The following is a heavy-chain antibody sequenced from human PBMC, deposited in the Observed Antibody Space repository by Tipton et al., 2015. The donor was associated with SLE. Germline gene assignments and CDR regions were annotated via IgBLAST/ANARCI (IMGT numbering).Heavy chain of an antibody. J-gene: IGHJ5*02. D-gene: IGHD2-8*01. V-gene: IGHV4-61*09. CDR2: IYTSGST. CDR3: ARHDTNYGRNWFDP. CDR1: GGSISSGSYY. Sequence: TLSLTCTVSGGSISSGSYYWSWIRPPAGKGLEWIGHIYTSGSTNYNPSLKSRVTISVDTSKNHFSLKLSSVTAAGTAVYYCARHDTNYGRNWFDPWGQGTPVTVSS.